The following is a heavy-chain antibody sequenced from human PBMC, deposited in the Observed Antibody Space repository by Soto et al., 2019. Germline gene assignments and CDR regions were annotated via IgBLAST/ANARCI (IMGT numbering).Heavy chain of an antibody. CDR2: INSDGSST. CDR1: GFTFSSYW. CDR3: ARPGIAAAGTPK. J-gene: IGHJ4*02. D-gene: IGHD6-13*01. Sequence: EVQLVESGGGLVQPGGSLRLSCAASGFTFSSYWMHWVRQAPGKGLVWVSRINSDGSSTSYADSVKDRFTISRDNAKNTLYLQMNSLRAEDTAVYYCARPGIAAAGTPKWGQGTLVTVSS. V-gene: IGHV3-74*01.